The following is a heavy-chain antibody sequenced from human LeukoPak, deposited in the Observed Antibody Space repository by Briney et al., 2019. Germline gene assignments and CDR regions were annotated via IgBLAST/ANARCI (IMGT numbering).Heavy chain of an antibody. D-gene: IGHD1-14*01. J-gene: IGHJ4*02. CDR3: ATSPDIETSGTLYYLDY. CDR1: GFTFRSYG. CDR2: ISGYSRYT. Sequence: GSLRPSCGGSGFTFRSYGMSWVRQVPGKGLEWVSSISGYSRYTYNADSVQGRFTISRDNSKNTLYLPTNNLRAEDAAIYYCATSPDIETSGTLYYLDYWGQGTLVTVSS. V-gene: IGHV3-23*01.